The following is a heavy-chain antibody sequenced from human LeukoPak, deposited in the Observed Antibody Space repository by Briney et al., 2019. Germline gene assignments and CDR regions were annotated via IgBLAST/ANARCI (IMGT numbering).Heavy chain of an antibody. V-gene: IGHV3-74*01. CDR2: INRDGSTI. D-gene: IGHD1-7*01. Sequence: GGSLRLSCAGSGFIFSSTWVHWGRHAPGEGLVWVSRINRDGSTINYADSVKGRLTISRDNAKNTLYLQMNSLRVEATALYFCATAGNYRFAYWGQGTLVTVSS. CDR3: ATAGNYRFAY. CDR1: GFIFSSTW. J-gene: IGHJ4*02.